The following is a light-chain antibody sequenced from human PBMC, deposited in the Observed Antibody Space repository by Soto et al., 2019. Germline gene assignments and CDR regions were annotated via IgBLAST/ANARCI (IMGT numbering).Light chain of an antibody. V-gene: IGKV3-15*01. CDR1: QSISSD. CDR3: HQRQSWPRT. CDR2: GAS. J-gene: IGKJ1*01. Sequence: EIVMTQSPATLSVSPGERATLSCRASQSISSDVAWYQQKPGQAPRLLIYGASTTATGIPARFSGSGSGTEFTLTISSLQSEDFAVYYCHQRQSWPRTFGQGTKVE.